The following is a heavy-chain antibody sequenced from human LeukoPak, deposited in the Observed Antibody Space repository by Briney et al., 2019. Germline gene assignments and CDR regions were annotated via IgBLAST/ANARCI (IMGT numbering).Heavy chain of an antibody. J-gene: IGHJ4*02. CDR2: ITASGTAM. Sequence: GGSLRLSCAASGFTFNSYAMNWVRQAPGKGLEWVSHITASGTAMFYADSVKGRFTISRDNAKNSLYLQMNSLRDEDTAVYYCASSGSYRFDYWGQGTLVTVSS. D-gene: IGHD1-26*01. CDR3: ASSGSYRFDY. CDR1: GFTFNSYA. V-gene: IGHV3-48*02.